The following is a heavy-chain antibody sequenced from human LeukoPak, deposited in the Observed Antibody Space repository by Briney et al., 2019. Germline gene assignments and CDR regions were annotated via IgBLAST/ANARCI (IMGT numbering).Heavy chain of an antibody. D-gene: IGHD2-2*01. V-gene: IGHV3-30-3*01. Sequence: GRSLRLSCAASGFTFSSYAMHWVRQAPGKGLEWVAVISYDGSNKYCADSVKGRFTISRDNSKNTLYLQMNSLRAEDTAVYYCARDSTYCSSTSCYDLYYYYYMDVWGKGTTVTVSS. CDR1: GFTFSSYA. CDR3: ARDSTYCSSTSCYDLYYYYYMDV. CDR2: ISYDGSNK. J-gene: IGHJ6*03.